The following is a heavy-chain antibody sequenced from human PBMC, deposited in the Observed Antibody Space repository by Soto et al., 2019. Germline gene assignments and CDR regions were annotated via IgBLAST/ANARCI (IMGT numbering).Heavy chain of an antibody. CDR1: CYTFNTYS. D-gene: IGHD2-21*01. CDR3: ARTVEYDSIPYYYADF. Sequence: GAAVKVSFKGSCYTFNTYSITWLVQSPGQGLEWMGWISGYNGNTNYAQTLQGRGTMTTDTSTSTAYLELRSLRSDDTAVYYCARTVEYDSIPYYYADFWGQGTLVTVSS. J-gene: IGHJ4*01. V-gene: IGHV1-18*01. CDR2: ISGYNGNT.